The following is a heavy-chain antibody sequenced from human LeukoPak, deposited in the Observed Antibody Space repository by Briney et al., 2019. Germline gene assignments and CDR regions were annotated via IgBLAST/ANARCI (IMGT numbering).Heavy chain of an antibody. CDR3: ARVGNYWYYYMDV. D-gene: IGHD1-1*01. V-gene: IGHV4-4*07. J-gene: IGHJ6*03. CDR2: IYTSGSP. Sequence: PSETLSLTCTVSGGSIRSYYWSWVRQPAGKGLEWIGHIYTSGSPNYNPSLKSRVTMSVDTSKDQFSLKLSSVTAADTAVYYCARVGNYWYYYMDVWGKGTTVTVSS. CDR1: GGSIRSYY.